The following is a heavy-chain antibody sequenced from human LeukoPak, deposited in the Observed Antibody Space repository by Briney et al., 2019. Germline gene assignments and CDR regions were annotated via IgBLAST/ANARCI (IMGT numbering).Heavy chain of an antibody. V-gene: IGHV1-24*01. D-gene: IGHD3-22*01. J-gene: IGHJ4*02. Sequence: ASVKVSCKVSGYTLTELSMHWVRQAPGKGLEWMGGFDPEDGETIYAQKFQGRVTMTEDTSTDTAYMELSSLRSEDTAVYYCATDLAPGYYDSRGSNYWGEGTLVTVSS. CDR3: ATDLAPGYYDSRGSNY. CDR1: GYTLTELS. CDR2: FDPEDGET.